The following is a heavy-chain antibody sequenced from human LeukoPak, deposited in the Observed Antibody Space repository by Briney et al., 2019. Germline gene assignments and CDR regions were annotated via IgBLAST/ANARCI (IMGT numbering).Heavy chain of an antibody. CDR3: AKPGTTETYWYFDL. CDR2: ISKSGSST. V-gene: IGHV3-23*05. D-gene: IGHD4-17*01. CDR1: GFTFSNYA. J-gene: IGHJ2*01. Sequence: QPGGSLRLSCAASGFTFSNYAMSWVRQAPGKGLEWVSAISKSGSSTYYADSVKGRFTISRDNSKNTLYLRMNSLRAEDTAIYYCAKPGTTETYWYFDLWGRGTLVTGSS.